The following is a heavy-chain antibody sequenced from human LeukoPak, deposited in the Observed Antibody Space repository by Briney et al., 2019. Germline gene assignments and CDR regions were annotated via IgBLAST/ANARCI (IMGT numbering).Heavy chain of an antibody. V-gene: IGHV3-23*01. J-gene: IGHJ4*02. CDR3: GKETGIILVRGAVDY. D-gene: IGHD3-10*01. CDR2: PSGSGGNP. Sequence: GGSLRLSCAASGXAFSSYAMSWVRQAPGKGLEWVLVPSGSGGNPYYADSVKGRFTISRDNSKNTVYLHMNSLRAEDTALSYCGKETGIILVRGAVDYWGQGTLVTVSS. CDR1: GXAFSSYA.